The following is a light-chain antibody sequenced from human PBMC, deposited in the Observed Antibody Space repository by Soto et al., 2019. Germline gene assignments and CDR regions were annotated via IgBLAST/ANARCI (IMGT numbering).Light chain of an antibody. CDR1: QSVLYSSNNKNY. J-gene: IGKJ4*01. CDR3: QQYFGTPLT. Sequence: DISLSQSPDSLSVSLGERATINCKSSQSVLYSSNNKNYLAWYQQKPGQPPKLLIYWASTRESGVPDRFSGSGSGTDFTLTISSLQAEDVAVYYCQQYFGTPLTFGGGTKVDI. CDR2: WAS. V-gene: IGKV4-1*01.